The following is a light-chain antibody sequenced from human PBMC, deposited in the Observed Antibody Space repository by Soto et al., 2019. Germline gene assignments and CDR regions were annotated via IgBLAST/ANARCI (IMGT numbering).Light chain of an antibody. CDR2: AAS. CDR1: QSVRTH. V-gene: IGKV1-39*01. J-gene: IGKJ2*01. Sequence: DIQMTQSPSSLSASIGDRVTITCRASQSVRTHLNWYHQKPGKAPELLIYAASSLQAGVPSRFSGSGSVTDFTLTISSLPPEDFGDYYCQQSYSPPRTFGQGTNLEIK. CDR3: QQSYSPPRT.